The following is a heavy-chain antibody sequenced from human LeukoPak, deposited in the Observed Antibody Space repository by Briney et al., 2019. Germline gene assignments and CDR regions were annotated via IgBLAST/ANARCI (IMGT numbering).Heavy chain of an antibody. CDR1: GYTFTSYY. D-gene: IGHD1-26*01. V-gene: IGHV1-2*02. CDR2: INCHSGGT. CDR3: ARGDTYGVDY. Sequence: ASVKVSCKASGYTFTSYYIHWVRQAPGQGLEWMGWINCHSGGTNHAQKFQGSVTMTRDPSISTAYMELTSLISDDTAVYYCARGDTYGVDYWGQGTLVTVSS. J-gene: IGHJ4*02.